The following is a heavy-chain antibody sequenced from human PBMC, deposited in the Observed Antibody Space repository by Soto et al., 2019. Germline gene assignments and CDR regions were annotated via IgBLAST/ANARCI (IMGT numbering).Heavy chain of an antibody. J-gene: IGHJ6*02. Sequence: SQTLSLTCAISGDGVSSNSAAWNWIRQSPSRGLEWLGRTYYRSKWYDDYAVFVKSRITIIPDTAKNQFSLHLNSVTPEDTAMYFCARISTGHWDVLDYYYYGIDVWGQGTTVTVSS. CDR1: GDGVSSNSAA. V-gene: IGHV6-1*01. CDR2: TYYRSKWYD. CDR3: ARISTGHWDVLDYYYYGIDV. D-gene: IGHD3-9*01.